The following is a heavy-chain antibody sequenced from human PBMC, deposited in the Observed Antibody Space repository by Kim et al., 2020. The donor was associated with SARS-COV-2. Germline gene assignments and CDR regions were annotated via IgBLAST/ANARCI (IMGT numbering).Heavy chain of an antibody. CDR3: ASTISVAGPPDY. D-gene: IGHD6-19*01. CDR2: T. Sequence: TYYNPSLKSRVTMSVDTSKSQFSLKLSSVTASDTALYYCASTISVAGPPDYWGQGILVTVSS. J-gene: IGHJ4*02. V-gene: IGHV4-39*01.